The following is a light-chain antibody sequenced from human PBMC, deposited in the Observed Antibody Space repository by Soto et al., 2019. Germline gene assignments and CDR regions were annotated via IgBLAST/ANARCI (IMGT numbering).Light chain of an antibody. CDR1: QSINSN. V-gene: IGKV3D-15*01. CDR2: GAS. CDR3: QQYDSWPIT. J-gene: IGKJ5*01. Sequence: VMTQSPATLSVSPGERATLSCTASQSINSNLAWYQQRPGQAPRLLIHGASNRATGIPDRFNGSGSGTDFTLTISRLEPEDSAVYYCQQYDSWPITFGQGTRLEIK.